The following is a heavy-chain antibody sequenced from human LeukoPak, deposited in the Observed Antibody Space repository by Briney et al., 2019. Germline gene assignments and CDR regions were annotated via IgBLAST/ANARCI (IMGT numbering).Heavy chain of an antibody. J-gene: IGHJ6*02. V-gene: IGHV3-23*01. Sequence: PGGSLRLSCAASGFTFKDYAMNWVRQAPGKGLELVSSVSGTGGTTYYADSVKGRFTIPRDNSKNTLYLQMNSLRAEDTAVYSCAKGGDIVVVPDYFGMDVWGQGTTVTVSS. CDR3: AKGGDIVVVPDYFGMDV. D-gene: IGHD2-2*01. CDR2: VSGTGGTT. CDR1: GFTFKDYA.